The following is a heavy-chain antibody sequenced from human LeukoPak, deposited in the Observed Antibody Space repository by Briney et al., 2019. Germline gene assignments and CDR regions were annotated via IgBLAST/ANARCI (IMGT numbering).Heavy chain of an antibody. CDR2: IYHGGTT. D-gene: IGHD3-22*01. J-gene: IGHJ4*02. Sequence: SETLSLTCTVSGYSISSGYYWGWIRQPPGKGPEWIGNIYHGGTTYYNPSLKSRVTLSVDTSKNQFSLKLTSVTAADTAVYYCARDTYYYDSGGPNPYWGQGTLVTVSS. CDR1: GYSISSGYY. CDR3: ARDTYYYDSGGPNPY. V-gene: IGHV4-38-2*02.